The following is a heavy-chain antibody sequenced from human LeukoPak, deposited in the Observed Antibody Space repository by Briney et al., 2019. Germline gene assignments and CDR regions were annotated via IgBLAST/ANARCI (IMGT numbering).Heavy chain of an antibody. D-gene: IGHD6-19*01. Sequence: PGGSLRLSCAASGFTFSSYGMHWVRQAPGKGLKWVAFIRYDGSNKYYADSVKGRFTISRDNSKNTLYLQMNSLRAEDTAVYYCAKGTSSGWYFDYWGQGTLVTVSS. CDR1: GFTFSSYG. V-gene: IGHV3-30*02. CDR2: IRYDGSNK. J-gene: IGHJ4*02. CDR3: AKGTSSGWYFDY.